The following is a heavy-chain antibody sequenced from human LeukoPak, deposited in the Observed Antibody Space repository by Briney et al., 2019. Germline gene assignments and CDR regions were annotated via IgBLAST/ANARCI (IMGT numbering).Heavy chain of an antibody. CDR2: ISSSSSYI. CDR1: GFTFSSYS. Sequence: PGGSLRLSCAASGFTFSSYSMNWVRQAPGKGLEWVSSISSSSSYIYYADSVKGRFTISRDNAKNSLYLQMNSLRAEDTAVYYCARAPSPGARGRIDPWGQGTLVTVSS. V-gene: IGHV3-21*01. D-gene: IGHD7-27*01. J-gene: IGHJ5*02. CDR3: ARAPSPGARGRIDP.